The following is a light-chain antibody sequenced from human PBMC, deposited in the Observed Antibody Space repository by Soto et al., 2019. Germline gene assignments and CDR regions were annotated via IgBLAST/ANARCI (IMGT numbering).Light chain of an antibody. CDR1: QVISSH. J-gene: IGKJ4*01. CDR2: PAS. V-gene: IGKV1-8*01. Sequence: AIRMTQSPSSFSASTGDRVTITCRASQVISSHLAWYQVKPGKAPRLLIYPASYLESGVPSRFSGSGSGTDFTLTISSVQSEDFAVYYCQQYFSYPLTFGGGTKVEIK. CDR3: QQYFSYPLT.